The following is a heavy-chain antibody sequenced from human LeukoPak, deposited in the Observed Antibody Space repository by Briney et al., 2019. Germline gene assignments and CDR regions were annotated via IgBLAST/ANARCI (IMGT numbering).Heavy chain of an antibody. J-gene: IGHJ4*02. V-gene: IGHV1-3*01. Sequence: ASVKVSCKASGYTFTSYAMHWVRQAPGQRLEWMGWINAGNGNTKYSQKFQGRVTITRDTSASTAYMELSSLRSEDTAVYYCARGPQQLLAYLDYWGQGTLVTVSS. CDR2: INAGNGNT. CDR3: ARGPQQLLAYLDY. CDR1: GYTFTSYA. D-gene: IGHD5-24*01.